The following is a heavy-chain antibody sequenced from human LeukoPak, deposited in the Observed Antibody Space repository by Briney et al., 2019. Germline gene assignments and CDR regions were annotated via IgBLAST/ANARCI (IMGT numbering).Heavy chain of an antibody. J-gene: IGHJ6*03. CDR2: ISSSGSTI. CDR3: ASLDYYYMDV. Sequence: GGSLRLSCAASGFTFSSYEMHWVRQAPGKGLEWVSYISSSGSTIYYADSVKGRFTISRDNAKNSLYLQMNSLRAEDTAVYYCASLDYYYMDVWGKGTTVTVSS. V-gene: IGHV3-48*03. CDR1: GFTFSSYE.